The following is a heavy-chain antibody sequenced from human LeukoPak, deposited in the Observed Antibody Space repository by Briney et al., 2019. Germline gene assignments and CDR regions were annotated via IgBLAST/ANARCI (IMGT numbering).Heavy chain of an antibody. D-gene: IGHD5-18*01. J-gene: IGHJ4*02. CDR3: AIGGYSYGYAKRYFDY. CDR1: GLTFRNYG. CDR2: IWYDGSNK. V-gene: IGHV3-33*01. Sequence: GKSLRLSCAASGLTFRNYGMHWVRQAPGKGLEWVAVIWYDGSNKYYADSVKGRFTISRDNSKNTLYLQMNSLRAEDTAVYYCAIGGYSYGYAKRYFDYWGQGTLVTVSS.